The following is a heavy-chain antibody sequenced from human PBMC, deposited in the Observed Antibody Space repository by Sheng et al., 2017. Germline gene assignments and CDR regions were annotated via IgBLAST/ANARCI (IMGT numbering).Heavy chain of an antibody. CDR1: GGSFSGYY. V-gene: IGHV4-34*01. J-gene: IGHJ4*02. Sequence: QVQLQQWGAGLLKPSETLSLTCAVYGGSFSGYYWSWIRQPPGKGLEWIGEINHSGSTNYNPSLKSRVTISVDTSKNQFSLKLSSVTAADTAVYYCARPYYGSGTPLRYWGQGTLVTVSS. CDR2: INHSGST. D-gene: IGHD3-10*01. CDR3: ARPYYGSGTPLRY.